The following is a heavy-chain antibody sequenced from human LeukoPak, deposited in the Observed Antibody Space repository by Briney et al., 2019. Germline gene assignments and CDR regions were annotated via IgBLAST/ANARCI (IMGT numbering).Heavy chain of an antibody. Sequence: GGSLRLSCAASGFTFNSYAMSWVRQAPGKGLEWVSAISGSGASTYYADSMKGRFTISRDNSKNTLYLQVNSLRAEDTAMYYCARNILFAFDIWGQGTMVTVSS. D-gene: IGHD2/OR15-2a*01. CDR1: GFTFNSYA. CDR3: ARNILFAFDI. CDR2: ISGSGAST. V-gene: IGHV3-23*01. J-gene: IGHJ3*02.